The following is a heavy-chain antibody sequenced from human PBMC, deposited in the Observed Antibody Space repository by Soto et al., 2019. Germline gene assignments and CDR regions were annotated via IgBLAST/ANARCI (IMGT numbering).Heavy chain of an antibody. Sequence: SETLSLTCTVSGGSISSGDYYWSWIRQPPGKGLEWIGYIYYSGSTNYNPSLKSRVTISVDTSKNQFSLKLSSVTAADTAVYYCERDDRSYYTDYWGQGTLVTVSS. CDR3: ERDDRSYYTDY. V-gene: IGHV4-61*08. CDR2: IYYSGST. D-gene: IGHD1-26*01. J-gene: IGHJ4*02. CDR1: GGSISSGDYY.